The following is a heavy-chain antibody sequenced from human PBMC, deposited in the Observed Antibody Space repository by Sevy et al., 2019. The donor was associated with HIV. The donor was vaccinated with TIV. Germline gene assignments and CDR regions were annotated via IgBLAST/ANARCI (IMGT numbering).Heavy chain of an antibody. Sequence: GGSLRLSCAASGFTFSSYAMHWVRQAPGKGLEWVAVISYDGSNKYYADSVKGRFTISRDNSKNTLYLQMNSLRAEDTAVYYCATWGSYSVDYFDYWAREPWSPSPQ. CDR3: ATWGSYSVDYFDY. CDR2: ISYDGSNK. V-gene: IGHV3-30-3*01. D-gene: IGHD1-26*01. J-gene: IGHJ4*02. CDR1: GFTFSSYA.